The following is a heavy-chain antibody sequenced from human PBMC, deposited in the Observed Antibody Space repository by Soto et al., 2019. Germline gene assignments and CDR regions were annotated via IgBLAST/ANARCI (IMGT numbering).Heavy chain of an antibody. CDR1: DASIGGGFPY. J-gene: IGHJ5*02. CDR2: IDLGGTK. Sequence: QVQLQESGPGLVRPSETLSLTCTISDASIGGGFPYLGWIRQPPGKGLDWIGNIDLGGTKYYDPSLKSLLTLTLDTSKKWFSVELTSVTATDTAVYYCAIYQRGYSGGSQFDPWGQGALVNVSS. V-gene: IGHV4-39*01. D-gene: IGHD5-12*01. CDR3: AIYQRGYSGGSQFDP.